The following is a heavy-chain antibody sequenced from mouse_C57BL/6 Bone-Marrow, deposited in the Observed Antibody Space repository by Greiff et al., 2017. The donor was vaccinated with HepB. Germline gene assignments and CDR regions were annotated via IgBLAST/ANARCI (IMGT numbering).Heavy chain of an antibody. CDR1: GYTFTDYY. D-gene: IGHD3-2*02. J-gene: IGHJ2*01. CDR3: AISSSGYDFDY. V-gene: IGHV1-19*01. CDR2: INPYNGGT. Sequence: EVQLQQSGPVLVKPGASVKMSCKASGYTFTDYYMNWVKQSHGKSLEWIGVINPYNGGTSYNQKFKGKATLTVDKSSSTAYMELNSLTSEDSAVYYCAISSSGYDFDYWGQGTTLTVSS.